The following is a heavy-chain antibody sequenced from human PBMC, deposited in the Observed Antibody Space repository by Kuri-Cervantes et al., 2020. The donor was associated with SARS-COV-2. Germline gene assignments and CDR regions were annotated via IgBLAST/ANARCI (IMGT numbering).Heavy chain of an antibody. D-gene: IGHD4-23*01. CDR3: ARETVGTPGGGVDV. CDR2: IYYSGST. Sequence: GSLRLSFTVSGGSISSYYWSWIRQPPGKGLEWIGYIYYSGSTNYNPSLKSRVTISVDTSKNQFSLKLSSVTAADTAVYYCARETVGTPGGGVDVWGQGTTVTVSS. J-gene: IGHJ6*02. V-gene: IGHV4-59*01. CDR1: GGSISSYY.